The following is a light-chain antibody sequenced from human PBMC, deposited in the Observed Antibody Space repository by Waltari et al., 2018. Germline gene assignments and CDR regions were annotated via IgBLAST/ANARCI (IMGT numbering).Light chain of an antibody. J-gene: IGKJ2*01. CDR2: AAS. CDR3: HQYNDGPPFN. Sequence: EIVMTQFPATLSVSPGERATLSCRASQSVRSNLAWYQQKPGQAPRLLIYAASTRPTGIPASFSGSGAGTEFTLTISSLQSEDFAVYYCHQYNDGPPFNFGQGTKLEIK. CDR1: QSVRSN. V-gene: IGKV3-15*01.